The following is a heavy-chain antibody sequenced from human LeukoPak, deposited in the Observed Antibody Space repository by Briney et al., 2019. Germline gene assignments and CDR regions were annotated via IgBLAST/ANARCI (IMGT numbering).Heavy chain of an antibody. CDR1: GFTFSNDA. CDR3: ARRGWLVNFDY. CDR2: ISSSGDNT. D-gene: IGHD6-19*01. J-gene: IGHJ4*02. V-gene: IGHV3-23*01. Sequence: GGSLRLSCAASGFTFSNDAMSWVRQAPGKGLEWVSSISSSGDNTHYADSVKGRFTISRDNSKDTLYLQMNTLRAEDTAIYYCARRGWLVNFDYWGQGTLVTVSS.